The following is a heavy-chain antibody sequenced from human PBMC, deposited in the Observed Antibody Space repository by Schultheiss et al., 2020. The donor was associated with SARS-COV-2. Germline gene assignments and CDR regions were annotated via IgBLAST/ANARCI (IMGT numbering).Heavy chain of an antibody. J-gene: IGHJ4*02. CDR1: GGSISSYY. D-gene: IGHD3-22*01. CDR3: ARGSSGYYSY. Sequence: SETLSLTCTVSGGSISSYYWSWIRQPPGKGLEWIGSIYYSGSTYYNPSLKSRVTISVDTSKNQFSLKLSSVTAADTAVYYCARGSSGYYSYWGQGTLVTVSS. V-gene: IGHV4-59*01. CDR2: IYYSGST.